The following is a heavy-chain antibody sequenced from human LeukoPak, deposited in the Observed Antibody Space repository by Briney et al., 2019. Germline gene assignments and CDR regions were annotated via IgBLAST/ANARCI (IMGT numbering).Heavy chain of an antibody. CDR2: LSGGGGST. Sequence: PGGSLRLSCAASGFTFSSYAMSWVRQAPGKGLGWVSSLSGGGGSTYYADSVKGRFTISRDNSKNTLYLQMNSLRAEDTAVYYCAKDRYYDSTILDYWGQGTLVTFSS. J-gene: IGHJ4*02. D-gene: IGHD3-22*01. CDR1: GFTFSSYA. V-gene: IGHV3-23*01. CDR3: AKDRYYDSTILDY.